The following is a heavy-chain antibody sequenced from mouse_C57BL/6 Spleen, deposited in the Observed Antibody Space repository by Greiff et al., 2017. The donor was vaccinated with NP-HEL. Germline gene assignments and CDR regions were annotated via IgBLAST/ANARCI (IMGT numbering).Heavy chain of an antibody. CDR1: GYTFTSYD. J-gene: IGHJ3*01. V-gene: IGHV1-85*01. D-gene: IGHD2-3*01. CDR2: IYPRDGST. CDR3: ARRDDLAWFAY. Sequence: VKLMESGPELVKPGASVKLSCKASGYTFTSYDINWVKQRPGQGLEWIGWIYPRDGSTKYNEKFKGKATLTVDTSSSTAYMELHSLTSEDSAVYFCARRDDLAWFAYWGQGTLVTVSA.